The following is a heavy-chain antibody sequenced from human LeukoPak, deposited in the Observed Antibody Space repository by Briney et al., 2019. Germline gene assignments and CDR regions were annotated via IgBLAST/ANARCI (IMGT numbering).Heavy chain of an antibody. V-gene: IGHV1-24*01. D-gene: IGHD6-13*01. CDR1: GYTLTELS. CDR3: ATAGYSRDPLRFDP. CDR2: FDPEDGET. Sequence: ASVKVSCKVSGYTLTELSMHWVRQAPGKGLEWMGGFDPEDGETIYAQKFQGRVTMTEDTSTDTAYMELSSLRSEGTAVYYCATAGYSRDPLRFDPWGQGTLVTVSS. J-gene: IGHJ5*02.